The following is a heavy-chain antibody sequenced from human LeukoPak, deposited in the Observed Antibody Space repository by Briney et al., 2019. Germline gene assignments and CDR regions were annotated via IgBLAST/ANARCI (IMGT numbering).Heavy chain of an antibody. V-gene: IGHV5-51*01. CDR3: ARLKDIVVVVAASPAVSFGY. J-gene: IGHJ4*02. D-gene: IGHD2-15*01. CDR2: IYPGDSDT. Sequence: KLGESLKISCKGSGYSFTSYWIGWVRQMPGKGLEWMGIIYPGDSDTRYSPSFQGQVTISADKSISTACLQWTSLKASNTAMYYCARLKDIVVVVAASPAVSFGYWGQGTLVTVSS. CDR1: GYSFTSYW.